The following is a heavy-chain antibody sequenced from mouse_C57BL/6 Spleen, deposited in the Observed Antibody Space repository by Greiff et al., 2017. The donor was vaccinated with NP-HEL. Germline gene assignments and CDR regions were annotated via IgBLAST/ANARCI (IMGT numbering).Heavy chain of an antibody. Sequence: EVMLVESGGGLVKPGGSLKLSCAASGFTFSSYAMSWVRQTPEKRLEWVATISDGGSYTYYPDNVKGRFTISRDNAKNNLYLQMSHLKSEDTAMYYCAREGDYDYDRFAYWGQGTLVPVSA. J-gene: IGHJ3*01. CDR2: ISDGGSYT. CDR1: GFTFSSYA. V-gene: IGHV5-4*01. D-gene: IGHD2-4*01. CDR3: AREGDYDYDRFAY.